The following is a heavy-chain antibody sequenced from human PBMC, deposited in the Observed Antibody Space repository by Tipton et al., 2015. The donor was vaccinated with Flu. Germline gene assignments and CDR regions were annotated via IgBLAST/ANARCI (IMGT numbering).Heavy chain of an antibody. D-gene: IGHD2/OR15-2a*01. J-gene: IGHJ4*02. V-gene: IGHV3-23*01. Sequence: GSLRLSCAASGFSFSDYAMSWVRQVPGKGLEWVSVINGNGYNAYYADSVKGRFTVSRDNLKSVVYLEMHSLRAEDMALYYCAKDQLGRENTSFFDYWGQGTLVTVSS. CDR3: AKDQLGRENTSFFDY. CDR2: INGNGYNA. CDR1: GFSFSDYA.